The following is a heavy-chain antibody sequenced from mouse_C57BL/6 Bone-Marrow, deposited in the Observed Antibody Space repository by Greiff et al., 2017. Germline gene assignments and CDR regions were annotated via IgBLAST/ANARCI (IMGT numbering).Heavy chain of an antibody. J-gene: IGHJ2*01. CDR3: ARWDYYYGSSFDY. Sequence: VKLMESGAELARPGASVKLSCKASGYTFTSYGISWVKQRTGQGLEWIGEIYPRSGNTYYNEKFKGKATLTADKSSSTAYMELRSLTSEDSAVYFCARWDYYYGSSFDYCGQGTTLTVSS. V-gene: IGHV1-81*01. D-gene: IGHD1-1*01. CDR1: GYTFTSYG. CDR2: IYPRSGNT.